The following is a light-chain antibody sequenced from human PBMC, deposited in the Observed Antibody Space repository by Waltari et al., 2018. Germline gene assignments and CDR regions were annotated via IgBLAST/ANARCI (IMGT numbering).Light chain of an antibody. J-gene: IGKJ1*01. CDR1: QSISSW. CDR2: KAS. Sequence: DIQMTQSPATLSASVGDRVTISCRASQSISSWLAWYQQKPGKAPKILIFKASFLESGVPSRFSGSGSGTEFSLTISSLQPEDFATYYCLQDYIYPWTFGQGTKVEV. V-gene: IGKV1-5*03. CDR3: LQDYIYPWT.